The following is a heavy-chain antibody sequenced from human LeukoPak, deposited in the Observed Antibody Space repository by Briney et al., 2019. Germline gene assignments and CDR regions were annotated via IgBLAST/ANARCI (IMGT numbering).Heavy chain of an antibody. Sequence: GGSLRLSCAASGFTFDDYGMSWVRQAPGKGLEWVSGINWNGGSTGYADSVKGRFTISRDNAKNSLYLKMNSLRAEDTALYYCARVRDSSGYYACDYWGQGTLVTVSS. J-gene: IGHJ4*02. CDR3: ARVRDSSGYYACDY. D-gene: IGHD3-22*01. V-gene: IGHV3-20*04. CDR1: GFTFDDYG. CDR2: INWNGGST.